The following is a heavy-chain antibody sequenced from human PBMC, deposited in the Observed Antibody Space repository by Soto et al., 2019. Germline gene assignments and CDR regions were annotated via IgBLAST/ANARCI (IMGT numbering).Heavy chain of an antibody. CDR3: ARTEIPARPYGMDV. J-gene: IGHJ6*02. V-gene: IGHV1-2*04. D-gene: IGHD2-2*01. CDR2: INPNSGGT. CDR1: GYTFTGYY. Sequence: QVQLVQSGAEVKKPGASVKVSCKASGYTFTGYYMHWVRQAPGQGLEWMGWINPNSGGTNYAQKFQGWVTMTRDTSSSTAYMELSRLRSDDTAVYYCARTEIPARPYGMDVWGQGTTVTVSS.